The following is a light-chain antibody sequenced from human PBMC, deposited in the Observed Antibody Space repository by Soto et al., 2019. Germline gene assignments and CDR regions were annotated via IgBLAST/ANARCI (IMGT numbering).Light chain of an antibody. V-gene: IGLV2-8*01. CDR2: EVS. J-gene: IGLJ2*01. CDR3: SSYAGSNNVV. CDR1: SIDVGGYNY. Sequence: QSALTQPPSASGSPGQSVTISCTGTSIDVGGYNYVSWYQQHPGKAPKLMIYEVSKRPSGVPDRFSGSKSGNTASLTVSGLQAEDEAEYYCSSYAGSNNVVFGGGTKLTVL.